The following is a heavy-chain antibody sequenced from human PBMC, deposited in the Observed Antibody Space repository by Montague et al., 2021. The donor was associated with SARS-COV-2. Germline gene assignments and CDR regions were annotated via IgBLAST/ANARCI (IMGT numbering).Heavy chain of an antibody. Sequence: SETLSLTCTASSGSLSGYYWNWIRQPPGKGLEWIGFTHYSGTTKYNPSLKSRLNMSLDTSKNQFSLTLNSVTAADTAIYYCARGTAYDHVYCWGQGAPVTVAS. CDR3: ARGTAYDHVYC. CDR1: SGSLSGYY. V-gene: IGHV4-59*12. D-gene: IGHD2-8*02. J-gene: IGHJ4*02. CDR2: THYSGTT.